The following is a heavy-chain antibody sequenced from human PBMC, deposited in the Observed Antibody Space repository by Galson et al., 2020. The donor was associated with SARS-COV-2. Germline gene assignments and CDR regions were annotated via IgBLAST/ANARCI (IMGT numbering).Heavy chain of an antibody. D-gene: IGHD6-13*01. J-gene: IGHJ6*02. Sequence: SQTLSLTCSVSGGSITSGSYYWGRIRQTPGKGLDWIGSIHYSGGSNYNPSLKGRVSMSVDTSNNKFSLKLTSVTAADTAVYYCARSYSSSWYSPTFYFGIDVWGQGTTVTVSS. CDR2: IHYSGGS. CDR1: GGSITSGSYY. CDR3: ARSYSSSWYSPTFYFGIDV. V-gene: IGHV4-39*07.